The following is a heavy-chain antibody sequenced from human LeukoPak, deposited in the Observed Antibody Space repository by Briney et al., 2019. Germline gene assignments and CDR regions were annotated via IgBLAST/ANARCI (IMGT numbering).Heavy chain of an antibody. CDR3: AKDPSPYYDIPFVPDY. CDR1: GFIFSTYS. D-gene: IGHD3-9*01. CDR2: ISSSSSTI. V-gene: IGHV3-48*01. J-gene: IGHJ4*02. Sequence: PGGSLRLSCAASGFIFSTYSMNWVRQAPGKGLEWVSYISSSSSTIYYADSVKGRFTISRDNAKNSLYLQMNSLRAEDTAVYYCAKDPSPYYDIPFVPDYWGQGTLVTVSS.